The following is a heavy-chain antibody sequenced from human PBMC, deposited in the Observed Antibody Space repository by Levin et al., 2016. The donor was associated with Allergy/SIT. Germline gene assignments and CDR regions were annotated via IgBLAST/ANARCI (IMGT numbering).Heavy chain of an antibody. CDR2: IYYSGYT. V-gene: IGHV4-59*08. J-gene: IGHJ3*02. Sequence: SETLSLTCSVSGGSMTRYYWNWIRQRPGKGLERIGYIYYSGYTNYNPSLNSRVTISVDTSRNQFSLELTSVTAADTAVYYCARHHDYGGNREAFDIWGPRNNGHRLF. CDR3: ARHHDYGGNREAFDI. D-gene: IGHD4-23*01. CDR1: GGSMTRYY.